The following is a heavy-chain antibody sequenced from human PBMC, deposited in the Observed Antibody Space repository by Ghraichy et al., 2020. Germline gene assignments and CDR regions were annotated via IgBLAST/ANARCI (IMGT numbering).Heavy chain of an antibody. CDR3: ARVGREMATIWDAFDI. Sequence: SVKVSCKASGGTFSSYAISWVRQAPGQGLEWMGGIIPIFGTANYAQKFQGRVTITTDESTSTAYMELSSLRSEDTAVYYCARVGREMATIWDAFDIWGQGTMVTVSS. CDR2: IIPIFGTA. CDR1: GGTFSSYA. V-gene: IGHV1-69*05. D-gene: IGHD5-24*01. J-gene: IGHJ3*02.